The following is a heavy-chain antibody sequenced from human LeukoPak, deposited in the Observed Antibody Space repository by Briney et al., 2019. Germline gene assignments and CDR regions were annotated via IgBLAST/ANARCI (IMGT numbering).Heavy chain of an antibody. Sequence: GGSLRLSCAASGFTFSNYWMSWVRQTPGKGLEWVANIKQDGRERYYVDSVKGRFTISRDNAKNSLYLQMSSLRAEDTAVYYCARKGELERRRSWDCWGQGTLVTVPS. J-gene: IGHJ4*02. CDR2: IKQDGRER. CDR1: GFTFSNYW. CDR3: ARKGELERRRSWDC. V-gene: IGHV3-7*03. D-gene: IGHD1-1*01.